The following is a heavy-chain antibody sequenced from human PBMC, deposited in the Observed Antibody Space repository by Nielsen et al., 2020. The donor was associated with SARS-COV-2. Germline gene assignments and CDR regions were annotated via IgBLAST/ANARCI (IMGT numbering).Heavy chain of an antibody. D-gene: IGHD2-15*01. V-gene: IGHV1-8*01. CDR2: MNPNSGNT. Sequence: ASVKVSCKASGYTFTSYDINWVRQATGQGLEWMGWMNPNSGNTGYAQKLQGRVTMTRNTSISTAYMELSSLRSEDTAVYYCARAPALIGGGVDYGMDVWGQGTTVTVSS. CDR3: ARAPALIGGGVDYGMDV. J-gene: IGHJ6*02. CDR1: GYTFTSYD.